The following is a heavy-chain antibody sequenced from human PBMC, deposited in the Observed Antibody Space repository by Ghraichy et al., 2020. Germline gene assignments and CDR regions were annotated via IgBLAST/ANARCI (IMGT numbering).Heavy chain of an antibody. J-gene: IGHJ4*02. CDR1: GGSINNYY. CDR3: ARGTIFGVVTN. V-gene: IGHV4-59*01. D-gene: IGHD3-3*01. CDR2: IYYSGST. Sequence: SETLSLTCTVSGGSINNYYWSWIRQLPGKGLDWIGNIYYSGSTNYNPSLKSRISISVDTSRTQFSLKLSSVTDADTAVYYCARGTIFGVVTNWGQGTLVTVSS.